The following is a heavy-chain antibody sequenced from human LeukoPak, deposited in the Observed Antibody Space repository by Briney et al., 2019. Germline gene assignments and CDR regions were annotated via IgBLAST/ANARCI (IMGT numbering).Heavy chain of an antibody. J-gene: IGHJ4*02. Sequence: GASVKVSCKASGYTFTGYYMHWVRQAPGQGLEWMGWINPNSGGTNYAQKFQGRVTMTTDTSISTIYMELSRLRSDDTAVYYCARHYGSGWYTYWGQGTLVTVSS. CDR1: GYTFTGYY. CDR2: INPNSGGT. CDR3: ARHYGSGWYTY. D-gene: IGHD6-19*01. V-gene: IGHV1-2*02.